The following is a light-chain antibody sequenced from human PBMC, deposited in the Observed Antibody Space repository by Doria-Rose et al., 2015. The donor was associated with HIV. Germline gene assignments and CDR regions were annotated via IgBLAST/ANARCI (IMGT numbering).Light chain of an antibody. CDR3: QQYGSSPL. CDR2: GAS. Sequence: VLTQSPGTLSLSPGERATLSCRASQSVSSSYLAWYQQKPGQAPRLLIYGASSRATGIPDRFSGSGSGSDLTLTISRLEPEDFAVYYCQQYGSSPLFGQGTRLEIK. V-gene: IGKV3-20*01. CDR1: QSVSSSY. J-gene: IGKJ5*01.